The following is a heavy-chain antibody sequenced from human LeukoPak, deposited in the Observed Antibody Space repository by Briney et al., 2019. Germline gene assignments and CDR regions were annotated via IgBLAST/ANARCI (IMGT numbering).Heavy chain of an antibody. J-gene: IGHJ4*02. CDR2: IYSGGST. CDR1: GFTVSSNY. Sequence: PGGSLRLSCAASGFTVSSNYMSWVREAPGKGLERVSVIYSGGSTYYADSVKGRFTISRDNSKNTLYLQMNSLRAEDTAVYYCARSDRYKAQLPYGDYWGQGTLVTVSS. CDR3: ARSDRYKAQLPYGDY. V-gene: IGHV3-53*01. D-gene: IGHD2-2*02.